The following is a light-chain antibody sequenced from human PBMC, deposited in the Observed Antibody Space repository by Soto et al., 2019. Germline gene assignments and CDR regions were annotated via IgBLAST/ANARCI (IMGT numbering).Light chain of an antibody. CDR1: QNLGTLY. J-gene: IGKJ1*01. V-gene: IGKV3-20*01. CDR3: QQYAGSPRT. CDR2: SAS. Sequence: EIVLTPSPATLSLSPGERGNLSCRASQNLGTLYLAWFQQKSGQAPRLLIYSASRRATGIPDRFTGSGSGTDFTLTINRVEPEDFAVYFCQQYAGSPRTFGQGTRWIS.